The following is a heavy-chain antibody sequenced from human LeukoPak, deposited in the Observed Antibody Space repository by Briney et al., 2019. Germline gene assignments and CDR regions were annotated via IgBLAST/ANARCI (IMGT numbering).Heavy chain of an antibody. Sequence: SETLSLTCTVSGGSISSYYWSWIRQPPGKGLEWIGYIYYSGSTNYNPSLKSRVTISVDTSKNQFSLKLSSVTAADTAVYYCAREPSSSWFDCWGQGILVTVSS. CDR3: AREPSSSWFDC. CDR2: IYYSGST. V-gene: IGHV4-59*12. D-gene: IGHD6-13*01. CDR1: GGSISSYY. J-gene: IGHJ4*02.